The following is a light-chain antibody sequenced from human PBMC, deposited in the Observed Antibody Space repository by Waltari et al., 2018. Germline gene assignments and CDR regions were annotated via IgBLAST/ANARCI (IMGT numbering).Light chain of an antibody. V-gene: IGKV4-1*01. Sequence: DIVMTQSPDSLAVSLGERATIKCKSSQSVLYSSNNKNYLAWYQQKPGQPPKLLIYWASNRESGVPDRFSGSGSGTDFTLTISSLQAEDVAVYYCQQYYSTPTFGQGTKVEIK. CDR2: WAS. J-gene: IGKJ1*01. CDR3: QQYYSTPT. CDR1: QSVLYSSNNKNY.